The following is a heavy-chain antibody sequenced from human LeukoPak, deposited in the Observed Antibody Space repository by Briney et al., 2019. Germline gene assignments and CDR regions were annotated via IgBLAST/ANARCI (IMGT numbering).Heavy chain of an antibody. CDR1: GFTFSSYG. D-gene: IGHD3-3*01. CDR2: ISYDGSNK. Sequence: PGGSLRLSCAASGFTFSSYGMHWVRQAPGKGLEWVAVISYDGSNKYYADSVKGRFTISRDNSKNTLFLHMDSLGAEDTAVYFCARGRKYYDFWSGSYKDYYYYYYMDVWGKGTTVTVSS. J-gene: IGHJ6*03. CDR3: ARGRKYYDFWSGSYKDYYYYYYMDV. V-gene: IGHV3-30*03.